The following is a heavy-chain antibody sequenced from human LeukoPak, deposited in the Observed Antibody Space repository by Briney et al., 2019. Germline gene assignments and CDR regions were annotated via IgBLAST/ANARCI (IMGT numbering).Heavy chain of an antibody. D-gene: IGHD2-8*01. V-gene: IGHV4-59*08. CDR3: AEDARVAEFDF. CDR1: GGSISSYY. CDR2: IYYSGST. J-gene: IGHJ4*02. Sequence: SETLSLTCTVSGGSISSYYWSWIRQPPGKGLEWIGYIYYSGSTNYNPSLKSANYKPTLKSRDTISVDPSKDQASLKLSSLTAADTAVYYCAEDARVAEFDFWGQGTLVTVSS.